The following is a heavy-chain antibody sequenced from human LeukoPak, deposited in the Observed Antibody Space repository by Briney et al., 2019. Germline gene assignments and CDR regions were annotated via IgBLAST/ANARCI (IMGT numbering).Heavy chain of an antibody. J-gene: IGHJ3*02. CDR3: TREAGIVVVPAAPLDAFDI. Sequence: GGSLRLSCTASGFTFGDYAMSWVRQAPGKGLEWVGFIRSKAYGGTTEYAASAKGRFTISRDDSKSIAYLQMNSLKTEDTAVYYCTREAGIVVVPAAPLDAFDIWGQGTMVTVSS. D-gene: IGHD2-2*01. CDR1: GFTFGDYA. V-gene: IGHV3-49*04. CDR2: IRSKAYGGTT.